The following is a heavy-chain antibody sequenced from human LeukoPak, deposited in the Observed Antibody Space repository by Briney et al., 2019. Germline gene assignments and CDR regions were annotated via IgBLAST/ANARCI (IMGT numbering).Heavy chain of an antibody. Sequence: PSETLCPTCAVYGGAFRGYDWSWIPRSPGKGRGGIGEINHSGSTNYNPSLKSRVTISVDTSKNQFSLKLSSVTAADTAVYYCARGVSSSRAIDYWGQGTLVTVSS. CDR3: ARGVSSSRAIDY. J-gene: IGHJ4*02. D-gene: IGHD3-16*01. CDR1: GGAFRGYD. V-gene: IGHV4-34*01. CDR2: INHSGST.